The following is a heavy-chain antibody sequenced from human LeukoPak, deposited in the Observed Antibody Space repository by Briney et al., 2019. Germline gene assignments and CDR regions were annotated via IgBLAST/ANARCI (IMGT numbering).Heavy chain of an antibody. D-gene: IGHD3-22*01. CDR3: AXXXXXXXXXYYWVFDY. Sequence: YXXXXXXXYXSWIRQPPGXGLXXXGEINHSGSTNXXPSLKSRVTISVDTXXNQFSLKLSSVTAADTAVYYCAXXXXXXXXXYYWVFDYWGQGTLVTVSS. CDR1: XXXXXXXY. V-gene: IGHV4-34*01. CDR2: INHSGST. J-gene: IGHJ4*02.